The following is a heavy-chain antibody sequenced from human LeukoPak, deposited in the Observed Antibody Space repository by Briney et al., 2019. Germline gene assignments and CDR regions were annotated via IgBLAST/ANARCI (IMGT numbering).Heavy chain of an antibody. CDR2: ISYDGSNK. V-gene: IGHV3-30*04. J-gene: IGHJ6*03. CDR3: ARDLRAIVLMVYVYGDDPGYMDV. D-gene: IGHD2-8*01. CDR1: GFTFGTYA. Sequence: PGRSLRLSCAASGFTFGTYAMHWVRQAPGKGLEWVAVISYDGSNKYYADSVKGRFTISRDNSKNTLYLQMNSLRTEDTAMYYCARDLRAIVLMVYVYGDDPGYMDVWGKGTTVTVSS.